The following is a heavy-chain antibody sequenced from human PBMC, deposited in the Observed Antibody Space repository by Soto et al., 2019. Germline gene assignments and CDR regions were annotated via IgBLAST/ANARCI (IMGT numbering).Heavy chain of an antibody. V-gene: IGHV4-39*01. J-gene: IGHJ4*02. Sequence: SETLSLTCTVSGGSISSSSYYWGWIRQPPGKGLEWIGSIYYSGNTYYNPSLKSRVTISVDTAKNQFSLKLSSVTAADTAVYYCARQYSFGSGSYYNPPFDFWGQGTLVTVS. CDR3: ARQYSFGSGSYYNPPFDF. CDR1: GGSISSSSYY. D-gene: IGHD3-10*01. CDR2: IYYSGNT.